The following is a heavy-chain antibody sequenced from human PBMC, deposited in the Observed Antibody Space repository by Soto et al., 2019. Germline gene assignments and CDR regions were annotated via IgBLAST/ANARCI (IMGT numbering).Heavy chain of an antibody. J-gene: IGHJ6*02. D-gene: IGHD3-10*01. Sequence: PGGSLRLSCAASGFTFSSYGMHWVRQAPGEGLEWVAVTWYDGSNKYYADSVKGRSTISRDNSKNTLYLQMNSLRAEDTAVYYCARENWFGVDSNYYGMAVWGQGTTVTVSS. CDR1: GFTFSSYG. CDR3: ARENWFGVDSNYYGMAV. CDR2: TWYDGSNK. V-gene: IGHV3-33*01.